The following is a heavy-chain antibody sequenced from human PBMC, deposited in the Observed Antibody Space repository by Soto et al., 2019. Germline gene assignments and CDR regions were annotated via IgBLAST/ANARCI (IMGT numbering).Heavy chain of an antibody. Sequence: SETLSLTCAVYGGSFSGYYWSWIRQPPGKGLEWIGEINHSGSTNYNPSLKSRVTISVDTSKNQFSLKLSSVTAADTAVYYCARIGYGSSGWYFGWFDPWGQGTLVTVSS. D-gene: IGHD6-19*01. CDR3: ARIGYGSSGWYFGWFDP. CDR1: GGSFSGYY. CDR2: INHSGST. V-gene: IGHV4-34*01. J-gene: IGHJ5*02.